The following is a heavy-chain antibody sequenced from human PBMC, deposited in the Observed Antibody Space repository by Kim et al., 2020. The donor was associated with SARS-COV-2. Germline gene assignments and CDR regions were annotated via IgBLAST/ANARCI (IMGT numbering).Heavy chain of an antibody. V-gene: IGHV1-18*04. CDR3: ARVGGRIPDIVVVPAADIRGGRSMNWFDP. CDR1: GYTFTSYG. D-gene: IGHD2-2*01. CDR2: ISAYNGNT. J-gene: IGHJ5*02. Sequence: ASVKVSCKASGYTFTSYGISWVRQAPGQGLEWMGWISAYNGNTNYAQKLQGRVTMTTDTSTSTAYMELRSLRSDDTAVYYCARVGGRIPDIVVVPAADIRGGRSMNWFDPWGQGTLVTVSS.